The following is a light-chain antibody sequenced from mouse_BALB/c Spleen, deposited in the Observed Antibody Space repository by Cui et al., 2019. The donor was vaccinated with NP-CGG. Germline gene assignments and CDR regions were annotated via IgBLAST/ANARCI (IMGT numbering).Light chain of an antibody. V-gene: IGLV1*01. J-gene: IGLJ1*01. CDR1: TGAVTTSNY. CDR3: ALWYSNHWV. Sequence: AIVQQESALTTSPGETVTLTCRSNTGAVTTSNYANWVQEKPDHLFTGLIGGTNNRVPGVPARFSGSLIGDKAALTITGAQTEDEAIYFCALWYSNHWVFGGGTKLTVL. CDR2: GTN.